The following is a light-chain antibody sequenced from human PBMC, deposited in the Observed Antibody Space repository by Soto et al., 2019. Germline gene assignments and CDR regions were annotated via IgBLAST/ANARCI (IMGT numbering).Light chain of an antibody. V-gene: IGKV3-15*01. J-gene: IGKJ3*01. CDR3: QQYNNWPLFT. CDR1: QSVSSN. Sequence: EIVMTQSPATLSVSPGERATLSCRASQSVSSNLAWYQQKPGQAPRLLIYGASTRATGIPARFSGSGSGTEFPLTISSLQSEDCAVYYCQQYNNWPLFTFGPGTKVDIK. CDR2: GAS.